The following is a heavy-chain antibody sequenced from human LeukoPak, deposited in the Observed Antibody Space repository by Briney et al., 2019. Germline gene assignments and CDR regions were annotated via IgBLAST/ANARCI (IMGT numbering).Heavy chain of an antibody. CDR1: GGSISSSSFY. D-gene: IGHD6-13*01. Sequence: SETLSLTCTVSGGSISSSSFYWGWIRQPPGKGLEWIGDISYSGSTFYNPSLKSRVTISVDTSKNQFSLKLSSVTATDTAVYYCASGGSSSWYRWFDPWGQGTLVTVSS. V-gene: IGHV4-39*01. CDR3: ASGGSSSWYRWFDP. CDR2: ISYSGST. J-gene: IGHJ5*02.